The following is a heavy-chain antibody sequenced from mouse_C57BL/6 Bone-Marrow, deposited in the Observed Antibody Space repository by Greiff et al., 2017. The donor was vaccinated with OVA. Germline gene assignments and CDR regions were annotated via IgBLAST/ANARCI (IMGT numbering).Heavy chain of an antibody. CDR2: IDPENGDT. J-gene: IGHJ3*01. Sequence: VQLQQSGAELVRPGASVKLSCTASGFNIKDDYMHWVKQRPEQGLEWIGWIDPENGDTEYASKFQGKATITADTSSNTAYLQLSSLTSEDTAVYYCTLIYDGYYGWFAYWGQGTLVTVSA. CDR1: GFNIKDDY. V-gene: IGHV14-4*01. CDR3: TLIYDGYYGWFAY. D-gene: IGHD2-3*01.